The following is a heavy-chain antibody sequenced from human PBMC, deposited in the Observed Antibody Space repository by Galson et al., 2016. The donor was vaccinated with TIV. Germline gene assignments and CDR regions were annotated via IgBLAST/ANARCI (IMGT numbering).Heavy chain of an antibody. CDR1: GLTVSNNY. CDR3: ARDRVVGSTYYNYYYGMDV. D-gene: IGHD2-15*01. Sequence: SLKVSCAASGLTVSNNYMTWVRQAPGKGLEWVSVIYGGGGSSYSAPVIGRFTISSDNSKDILYLHMPGLRPDDTAVYFCARDRVVGSTYYNYYYGMDVWGQGTTVTVSS. V-gene: IGHV3-66*01. CDR2: IYGGGGS. J-gene: IGHJ6*02.